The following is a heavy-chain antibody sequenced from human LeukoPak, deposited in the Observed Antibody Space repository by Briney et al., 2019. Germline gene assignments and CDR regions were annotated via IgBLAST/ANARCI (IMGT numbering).Heavy chain of an antibody. CDR1: GFTFSSYW. D-gene: IGHD5-24*01. V-gene: IGHV3-74*01. Sequence: GGSLRLSCVASGFTFSSYWMHWVRQAPGKGLVWVSRINSDGSSTSYADSVKGLFTISRDNAKNTLYLQMNSLRAEDTAVYYCARDGVEMASLDYWGQGTLVTVSS. CDR3: ARDGVEMASLDY. J-gene: IGHJ4*02. CDR2: INSDGSST.